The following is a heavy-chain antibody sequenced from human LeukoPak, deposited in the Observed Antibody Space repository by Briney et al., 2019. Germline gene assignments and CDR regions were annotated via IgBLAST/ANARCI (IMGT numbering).Heavy chain of an antibody. Sequence: SVKVSCKASGGTFSSYAISWVRQAPGQGLEWMGGIIPIFGTANYAQKFRGRVTITTDESTSTAYMELSSLRSEDTAVYYCARERDYGDYEGNWFDPWGQGTLVTVSS. CDR2: IIPIFGTA. J-gene: IGHJ5*02. V-gene: IGHV1-69*05. CDR3: ARERDYGDYEGNWFDP. CDR1: GGTFSSYA. D-gene: IGHD4-17*01.